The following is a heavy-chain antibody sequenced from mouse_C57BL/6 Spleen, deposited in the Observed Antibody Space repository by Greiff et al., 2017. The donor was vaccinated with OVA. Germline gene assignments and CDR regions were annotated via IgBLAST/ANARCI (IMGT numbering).Heavy chain of an antibody. CDR1: GYTFTSYT. CDR3: ATLSDRFAD. J-gene: IGHJ3*01. Sequence: QVQLQQSGAELARPGASVKMSCKASGYTFTSYTMHWVKQRPGQGLEWIGYINPSSGYTKYNQKFKDKATLTADKSSSTAYMQLSSLTSEDSAVYYCATLSDRFADWGQGTLVTVSA. V-gene: IGHV1-4*01. CDR2: INPSSGYT.